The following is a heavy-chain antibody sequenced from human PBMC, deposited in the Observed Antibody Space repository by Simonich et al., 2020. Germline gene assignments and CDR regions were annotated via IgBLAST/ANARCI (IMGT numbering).Heavy chain of an antibody. J-gene: IGHJ4*02. V-gene: IGHV3-23*01. D-gene: IGHD1-7*01. CDR2: MRGSGGST. Sequence: EVQLLESGGGLVQPGGSLRLSCAASGFTFSSYAMSWVRQAPGKGREGCSAMRGSGGSTYYADSVKGRFTISRDNSKNTLYLQMNSLRAEDTAVYYCAKRSGVSITGTFDYWGQGTLVTVSS. CDR1: GFTFSSYA. CDR3: AKRSGVSITGTFDY.